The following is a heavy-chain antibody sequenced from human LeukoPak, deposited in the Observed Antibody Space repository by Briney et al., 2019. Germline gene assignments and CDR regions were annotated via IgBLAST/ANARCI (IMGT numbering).Heavy chain of an antibody. CDR1: GYSFTSYG. D-gene: IGHD2-15*01. Sequence: ASVKVSCKASGYSFTSYGITWVRQAPGQGLEWMGWISAYNGNTNYAQRLQGRVTMTTDTSTSTAYMELRSLTSDDTAVYYCARVPSGGPFDYWGQGTLVTVSS. V-gene: IGHV1-18*01. CDR2: ISAYNGNT. J-gene: IGHJ4*02. CDR3: ARVPSGGPFDY.